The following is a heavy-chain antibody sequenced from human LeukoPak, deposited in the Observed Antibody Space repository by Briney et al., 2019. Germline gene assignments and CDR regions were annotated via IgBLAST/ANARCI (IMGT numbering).Heavy chain of an antibody. J-gene: IGHJ3*02. D-gene: IGHD6-13*01. CDR3: ARLSAAAYGDDAFDI. CDR2: IYYSGST. Sequence: SETLSLTCTVSGGSISSYYWSWIRQPPGKGLEWIGYIYYSGSTNYNPSLKSRVTISVDTSKNQFSLKLSSVTAADTAVYYCARLSAAAYGDDAFDIWGQGTMVTVSS. CDR1: GGSISSYY. V-gene: IGHV4-59*08.